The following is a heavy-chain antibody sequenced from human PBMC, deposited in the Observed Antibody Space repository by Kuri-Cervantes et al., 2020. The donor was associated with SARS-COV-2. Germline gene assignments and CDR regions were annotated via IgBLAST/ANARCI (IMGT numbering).Heavy chain of an antibody. D-gene: IGHD2-21*01. CDR1: GFTFSSYA. Sequence: GESLKISCAASGFTFSSYAMHWVRQAPGKGLEWVAVISYDGSNKYYADSVKGRFTISRDNSKNTLYLQMNSLRAEDTAVYYCARDGIGFDPWGQGTLVTDSS. V-gene: IGHV3-30-3*01. CDR2: ISYDGSNK. CDR3: ARDGIGFDP. J-gene: IGHJ5*02.